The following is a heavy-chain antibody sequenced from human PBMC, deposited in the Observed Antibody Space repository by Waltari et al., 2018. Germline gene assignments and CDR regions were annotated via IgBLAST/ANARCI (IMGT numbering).Heavy chain of an antibody. CDR3: ATCYFESNGYVYYYYYMDV. J-gene: IGHJ6*03. Sequence: QLQLQESGPGLVKPSETLSLTCAVSGGSISSFSDIFYWGWIRQPPGKGLELIGSIDYSGRTYYNPARKSRVTISTDTANNQFSLRLSSVTAADTAIYYCATCYFESNGYVYYYYYMDVWGKGTTVTVSS. CDR2: IDYSGRT. CDR1: GGSISSFSDIFY. V-gene: IGHV4-39*07. D-gene: IGHD3-22*01.